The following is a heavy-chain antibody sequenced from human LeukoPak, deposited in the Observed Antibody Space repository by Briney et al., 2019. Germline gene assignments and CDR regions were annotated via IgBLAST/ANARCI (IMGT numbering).Heavy chain of an antibody. CDR2: INPNSGGT. Sequence: ASVKVSCKASGYTFTDYYMHWVRQAPGQGLEWMGWINPNSGGTNYAQKFQGRVTITTDESTSTAYMELSSLRSEDTAVYYCARSQTYNYYMDVWGKGTTVTVPS. J-gene: IGHJ6*03. V-gene: IGHV1-2*02. CDR3: ARSQTYNYYMDV. CDR1: GYTFTDYY.